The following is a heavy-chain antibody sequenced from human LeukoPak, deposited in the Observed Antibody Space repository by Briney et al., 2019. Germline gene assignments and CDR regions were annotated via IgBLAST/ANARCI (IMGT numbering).Heavy chain of an antibody. V-gene: IGHV4-30-2*01. CDR1: GGSISSGGYY. Sequence: SETLSLTCTVSGGSISSGGYYWSWIRQPPGKGLEWIGYIYHSGSTYYNPSLKSRVTISVDTSKNQFSLKLSSVSAADTAVYYCARGYYYGSGSYYHEYYFDYWGQGTLVTVSS. CDR3: ARGYYYGSGSYYHEYYFDY. J-gene: IGHJ4*02. D-gene: IGHD3-10*01. CDR2: IYHSGST.